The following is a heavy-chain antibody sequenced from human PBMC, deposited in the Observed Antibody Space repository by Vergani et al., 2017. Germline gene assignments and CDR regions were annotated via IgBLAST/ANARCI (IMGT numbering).Heavy chain of an antibody. CDR2: IIPILGIA. V-gene: IGHV1-69*02. J-gene: IGHJ6*02. Sequence: QVQLVQSGAEVKKPGSSVKVSCKASGGTFSSYTISWVRQAPGQGLEWMGRIIPILGIANYAQKLQGRVTMTTDTSTSTAYMELRSLRSDDTAVYYCARYTEIAVAGTGDYYYYGMDVWGQGTTVTVSS. D-gene: IGHD6-19*01. CDR1: GGTFSSYT. CDR3: ARYTEIAVAGTGDYYYYGMDV.